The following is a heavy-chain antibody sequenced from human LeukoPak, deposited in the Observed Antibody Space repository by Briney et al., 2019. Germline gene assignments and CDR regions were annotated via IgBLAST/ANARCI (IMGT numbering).Heavy chain of an antibody. CDR1: GGSIDTYY. V-gene: IGHV4-59*01. CDR3: AKLGSPRAY. CDR2: IYYFGST. D-gene: IGHD7-27*01. Sequence: SETLSLTCTVPGGSIDTYYWSWIRQPPGKGLEWIGYIYYFGSTDYDPSLKSRVTISVDTSKNQFSLSLRSVTAADTAVYYCAKLGSPRAYWGQGILVRVSS. J-gene: IGHJ4*02.